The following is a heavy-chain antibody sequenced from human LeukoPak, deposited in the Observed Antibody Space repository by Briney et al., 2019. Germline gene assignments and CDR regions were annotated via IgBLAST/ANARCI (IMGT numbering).Heavy chain of an antibody. CDR2: INPNSGGT. CDR3: ARVMVRGGAGRDAFDI. CDR1: GYTFTGYY. V-gene: IGHV1-2*02. J-gene: IGHJ3*02. D-gene: IGHD3-10*01. Sequence: ASVKVSCKASGYTFTGYYMHWVRQAPGQGLEWMGWINPNSGGTNYAQKFQGRVTMTRDTSISTAYMELSRLRSDDTAVYYCARVMVRGGAGRDAFDIWGQGTMVTVSS.